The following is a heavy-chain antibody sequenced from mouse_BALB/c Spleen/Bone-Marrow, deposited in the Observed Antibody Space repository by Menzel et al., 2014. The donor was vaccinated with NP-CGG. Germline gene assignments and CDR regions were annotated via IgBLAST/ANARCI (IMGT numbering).Heavy chain of an antibody. CDR3: ARYYYGSSDAMDY. Sequence: VQLQQSGAELVKPGASVKLSCTASGFNIKDTYMHWVKQRPEQGLEWIGRIDPANGNTKYDPKFQGKATITADTSSNTAYLQLSSLTSEDTAVYYCARYYYGSSDAMDYWSQGTSVTVSS. V-gene: IGHV14-3*02. D-gene: IGHD1-1*01. CDR2: IDPANGNT. J-gene: IGHJ4*01. CDR1: GFNIKDTY.